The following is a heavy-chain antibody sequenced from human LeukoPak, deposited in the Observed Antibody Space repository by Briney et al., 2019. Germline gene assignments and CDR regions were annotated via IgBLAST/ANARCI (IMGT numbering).Heavy chain of an antibody. CDR3: AKKSGYSCGSTPYYYGMDV. J-gene: IGHJ6*02. D-gene: IGHD5-18*01. CDR2: ISGSGGST. V-gene: IGHV3-23*01. Sequence: PGGSLRLSCAASGFTFNNYAMSWVRQAPGKGLEWVSAISGSGGSTYYADSVKGRHTISRDNSKNTLYLQMNSLRAEDTAVYYCAKKSGYSCGSTPYYYGMDVWGQGTTVTVSS. CDR1: GFTFNNYA.